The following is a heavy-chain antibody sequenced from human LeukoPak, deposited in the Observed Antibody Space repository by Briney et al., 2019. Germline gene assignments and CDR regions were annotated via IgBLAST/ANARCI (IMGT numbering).Heavy chain of an antibody. V-gene: IGHV3-48*04. CDR2: ISSSSSTI. Sequence: PGGSLRLSCAASGFTFSSYSMNWVRQAPGKGLEWVSYISSSSSTIYYADSVKGRFTISRDNAKNSLYLQMNSLRAEDTAVYYCARPPPTREELQYYFDYWGQGTLVTVSS. J-gene: IGHJ4*02. CDR3: ARPPPTREELQYYFDY. CDR1: GFTFSSYS. D-gene: IGHD1-26*01.